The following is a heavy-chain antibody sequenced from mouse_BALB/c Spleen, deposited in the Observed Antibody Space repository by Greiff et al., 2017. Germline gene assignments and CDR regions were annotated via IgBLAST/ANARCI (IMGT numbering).Heavy chain of an antibody. Sequence: EVQLQEFGPELEKPGASVKLSCKASGYLFTGHNMNWVKQSNGKSLEWIGNIVPYYGGTSYNQKFKGKATLTVDKSSSTAYMQLKSLTSEDSAVYYCARLGRYYAMDYWGQGTSGTGSS. J-gene: IGHJ4*01. V-gene: IGHV1S135*01. CDR2: IVPYYGGT. CDR3: ARLGRYYAMDY. CDR1: GYLFTGHN.